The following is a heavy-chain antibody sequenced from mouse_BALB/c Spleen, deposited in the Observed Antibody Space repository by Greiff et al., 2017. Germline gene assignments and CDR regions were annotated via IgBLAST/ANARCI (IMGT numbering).Heavy chain of an antibody. V-gene: IGHV1-9*01. D-gene: IGHD2-3*01. CDR3: ARRRGLLGLWYFDV. CDR1: GYTFSSYW. J-gene: IGHJ1*01. CDR2: ILPGSGST. Sequence: VQGVESGAELMKPGASVKISCKATGYTFSSYWIKWVKQRPGHGLEWIGEILPGSGSTNYNEKFKGKATFTADTSSNTDYMHLSSLTSEDAAVYYCARRRGLLGLWYFDVWGAGTTVTVSS.